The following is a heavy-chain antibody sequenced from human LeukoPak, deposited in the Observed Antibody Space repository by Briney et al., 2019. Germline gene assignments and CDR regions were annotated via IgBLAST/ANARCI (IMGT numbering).Heavy chain of an antibody. J-gene: IGHJ4*02. Sequence: GGSLRLSCAASGFTFSSYAMHWVRQAPGKGLEWVAVISYDGSNKYYADSVKGRFTISRDNSKNTLYLQMNSLRAEDTAVYYCAKDIAASYGNFDYWGQGTLVTVSS. D-gene: IGHD1-26*01. CDR1: GFTFSSYA. V-gene: IGHV3-30*04. CDR3: AKDIAASYGNFDY. CDR2: ISYDGSNK.